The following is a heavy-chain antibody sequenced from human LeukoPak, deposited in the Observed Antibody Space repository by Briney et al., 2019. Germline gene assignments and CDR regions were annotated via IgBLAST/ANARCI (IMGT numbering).Heavy chain of an antibody. D-gene: IGHD6-13*01. CDR2: FSSISSYT. J-gene: IGHJ3*02. CDR3: ARDDEQLHDAFDI. CDR1: GFTFSSDS. Sequence: PGGSLRLSCAASGFTFSSDSMKWVRHAPGKGREWVSSFSSISSYTYYADSVKGRFTISRDNAKNSLYLQMNSLRAEDTAVYYCARDDEQLHDAFDIWGQGTMVTVSS. V-gene: IGHV3-21*01.